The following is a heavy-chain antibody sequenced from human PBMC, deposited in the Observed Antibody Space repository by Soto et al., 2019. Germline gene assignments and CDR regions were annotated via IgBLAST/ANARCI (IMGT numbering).Heavy chain of an antibody. Sequence: ASETLSLTCPVSGYSITAGGYYWSWIRQHPGKGLEWIGSFYSSGSIIYNPSLKSRVSISGDTSRNQFSMTLTSVTAADTALYYCARTYSSGSGWFHPWGQGTLVTVSS. CDR2: FYSSGSI. J-gene: IGHJ5*02. CDR3: ARTYSSGSGWFHP. D-gene: IGHD3-22*01. CDR1: GYSITAGGYY. V-gene: IGHV4-31*03.